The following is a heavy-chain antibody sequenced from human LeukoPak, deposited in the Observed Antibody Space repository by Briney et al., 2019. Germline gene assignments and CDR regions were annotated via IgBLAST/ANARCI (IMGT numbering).Heavy chain of an antibody. Sequence: PSETLSLTCTVSGGSISSYYWSWIRQPPGKGLEWIGYIYYSGSTNYNPSLKSRVTISVDTSKNQFSLKLSSVTAADTAVYYCARSGGTAASGGSYYDYSGQGTLVTVSS. J-gene: IGHJ4*02. V-gene: IGHV4-59*08. CDR3: ARSGGTAASGGSYYDY. CDR1: GGSISSYY. D-gene: IGHD2-15*01. CDR2: IYYSGST.